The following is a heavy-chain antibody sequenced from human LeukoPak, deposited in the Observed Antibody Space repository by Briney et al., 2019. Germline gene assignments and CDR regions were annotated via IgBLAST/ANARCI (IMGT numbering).Heavy chain of an antibody. J-gene: IGHJ6*02. D-gene: IGHD1-14*01. CDR2: ISSSSSYI. CDR3: AKVSGGGLYYDGMDV. CDR1: GFTFSSYA. Sequence: GGSLRLSCAASGFTFSSYAMTWVRQAPGKGLEWVSSISSSSSYIYYADSVKGRFTISRDNAKNSLYLQMNSLRAEDTAVYYCAKVSGGGLYYDGMDVWGQGTTVTVSS. V-gene: IGHV3-21*04.